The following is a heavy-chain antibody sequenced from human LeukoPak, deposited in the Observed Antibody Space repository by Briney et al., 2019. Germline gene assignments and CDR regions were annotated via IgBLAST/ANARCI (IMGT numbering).Heavy chain of an antibody. J-gene: IGHJ5*02. Sequence: GGSLRLSCAASGFTFRLYALNWVRQAPGKGLQWVSLISDIDNRTYYADSVKGRFTISRDNSKNTLYLQMHSPRVEAKATYYCATMKGVFEVVSILEELYPWGQGTVVTVSS. CDR1: GFTFRLYA. CDR3: ATMKGVFEVVSILEELYP. CDR2: ISDIDNRT. D-gene: IGHD3-3*01. V-gene: IGHV3-23*01.